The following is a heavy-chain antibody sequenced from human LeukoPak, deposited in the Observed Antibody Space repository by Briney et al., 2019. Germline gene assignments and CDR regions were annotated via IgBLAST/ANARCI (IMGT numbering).Heavy chain of an antibody. D-gene: IGHD4-23*01. CDR2: INPSGGST. CDR3: ARDMSGAVGNSSSYMAV. Sequence: ASVKVSCKASGYTFTSYYMHWVRQAPGQGLEWMGIINPSGGSTSYAQKFQGRVTMTRDTSTSTVYMELSSMRSEDTAVYYCARDMSGAVGNSSSYMAVWGKGTTVNVSS. V-gene: IGHV1-46*01. J-gene: IGHJ6*03. CDR1: GYTFTSYY.